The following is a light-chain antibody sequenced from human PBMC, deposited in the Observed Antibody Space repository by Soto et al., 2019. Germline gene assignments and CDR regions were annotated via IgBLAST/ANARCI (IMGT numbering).Light chain of an antibody. CDR3: QQYTASPT. J-gene: IGKJ4*02. CDR1: QSVGTT. V-gene: IGKV3-15*01. Sequence: EIFMTQSPTTLSVSPGEKVILSCRASQSVGTTLAWYQQNPGQAPSLLIRGASTSATWVPARFSGSGSGTEFTLTISSLQSEDFAIYYCQQYTASPTFGGGTTLEIK. CDR2: GAS.